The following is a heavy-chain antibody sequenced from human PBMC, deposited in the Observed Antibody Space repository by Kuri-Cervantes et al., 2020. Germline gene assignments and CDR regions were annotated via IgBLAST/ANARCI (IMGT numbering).Heavy chain of an antibody. CDR3: ARHGPDVIVGATIHWYFDL. CDR1: GGSISSGDYY. Sequence: LRLSCTVSGGSISSGDYYWSWIRQPPGKGLEWIGYIYYSGNTYYNPSLKSRVVISVDTSKNQFSLKLSSVTAADTAVYYCARHGPDVIVGATIHWYFDLWGRGTLVTVSS. V-gene: IGHV4-30-4*01. J-gene: IGHJ2*01. D-gene: IGHD1-26*01. CDR2: IYYSGNT.